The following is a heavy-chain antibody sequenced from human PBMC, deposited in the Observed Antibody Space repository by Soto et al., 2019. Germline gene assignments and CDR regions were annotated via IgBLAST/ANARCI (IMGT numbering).Heavy chain of an antibody. J-gene: IGHJ6*02. D-gene: IGHD3-10*01. CDR3: ARGPRGYVYYHGMDV. V-gene: IGHV4-4*07. CDR1: GGSISSYY. CDR2: IDTSGTT. Sequence: SETLSLTCTVSGGSISSYYVSWIRQSTGKGLEWIGRIDTSGTTNYNPSLKSRVTMSVDASKNHFSLNLRSVTAADTAVYYCARGPRGYVYYHGMDVWGQGTTVTVSS.